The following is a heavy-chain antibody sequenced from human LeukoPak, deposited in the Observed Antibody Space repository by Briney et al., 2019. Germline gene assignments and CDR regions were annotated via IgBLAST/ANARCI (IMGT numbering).Heavy chain of an antibody. V-gene: IGHV4-4*07. J-gene: IGHJ4*02. Sequence: SETLSLTCTVSGGSISSYHWSWIRQPAGKELEWIGRIYTAGDTVYNPSLKSRVTLSVDTSKNQSSLNLRSMTAADTAVYYCARSGSGYDFEYWGQGTLVTVSS. D-gene: IGHD3-22*01. CDR3: ARSGSGYDFEY. CDR1: GGSISSYH. CDR2: IYTAGDT.